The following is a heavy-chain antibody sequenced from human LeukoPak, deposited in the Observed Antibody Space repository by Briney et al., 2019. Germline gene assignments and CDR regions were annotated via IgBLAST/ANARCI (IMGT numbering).Heavy chain of an antibody. CDR1: GYTLTELS. J-gene: IGHJ5*02. Sequence: ASVKVSCKVSGYTLTELSMHWVRQAPGKGLEWMGGFDPEDGETIYAQKFQGTVTMTEDTSTDTAYMELSSLRSEDTAVYYCALSSGYLQNWFDPWGQGTLVTVSS. V-gene: IGHV1-24*01. D-gene: IGHD3-22*01. CDR2: FDPEDGET. CDR3: ALSSGYLQNWFDP.